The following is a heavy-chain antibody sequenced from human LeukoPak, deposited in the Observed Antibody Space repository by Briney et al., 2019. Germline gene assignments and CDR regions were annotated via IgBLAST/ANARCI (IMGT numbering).Heavy chain of an antibody. V-gene: IGHV3-23*01. D-gene: IGHD4-11*01. CDR3: AKAKSYHSNYHY. J-gene: IGHJ4*02. Sequence: GGSLRLSCAASGFTFSNYGMSWVRQALGKGLEWVSVISGSGANTYYADSVKGRLTISRDNSKNTLYLQMNSLRAEDTAVYYCAKAKSYHSNYHYWGQGTLVTVSS. CDR1: GFTFSNYG. CDR2: ISGSGANT.